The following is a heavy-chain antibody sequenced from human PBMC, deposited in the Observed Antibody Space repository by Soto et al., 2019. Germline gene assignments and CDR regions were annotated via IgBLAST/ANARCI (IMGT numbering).Heavy chain of an antibody. Sequence: GSLRLSWVASGISFGSRAMSWVRQAPGEGLPWVSTITGTDGNTQIYADSVRDQFAISRDNSKNTLFLQMNSLRPEGTAVSYCAKLPWGYNYYDRSDYRATNTDTFGVWGQGTMVTVSS. CDR1: GISFGSRA. J-gene: IGHJ3*01. CDR2: ITGTDGNT. D-gene: IGHD3-22*01. CDR3: AKLPWGYNYYDRSDYRATNTDTFGV. V-gene: IGHV3-23*01.